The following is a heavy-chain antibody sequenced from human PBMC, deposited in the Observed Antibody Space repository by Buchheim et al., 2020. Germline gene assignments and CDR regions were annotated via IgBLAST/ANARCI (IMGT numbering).Heavy chain of an antibody. Sequence: QVQLVQSGAEVKNPGASVKVSCEASGYTFTTYYIHWVRQAPGQGLEWMGIIKLDGGGTTYAQKFQGRVTVTSDTSTSTVYMELRSLRTEDAAVYYCARESRHTMNFDYWGKGT. CDR3: ARESRHTMNFDY. V-gene: IGHV1-46*01. CDR1: GYTFTTYY. CDR2: IKLDGGGT. D-gene: IGHD5-24*01. J-gene: IGHJ4*02.